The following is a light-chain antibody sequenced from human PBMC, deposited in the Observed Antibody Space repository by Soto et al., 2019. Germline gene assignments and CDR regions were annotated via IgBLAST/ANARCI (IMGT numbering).Light chain of an antibody. CDR1: TGAVTSGYY. Sequence: QAVVTQEPSLTVSPGGTVTLTCASSTGAVTSGYYPNWFQQKPGQAXRALXYXXTHXHSWTPXRXXXXXXXXXXXLXLSGXQPEDEAEYYCLLYYGAAQWVFGGGTKLTVL. J-gene: IGLJ3*02. V-gene: IGLV7-43*01. CDR2: XXT. CDR3: LLYYGAAQWV.